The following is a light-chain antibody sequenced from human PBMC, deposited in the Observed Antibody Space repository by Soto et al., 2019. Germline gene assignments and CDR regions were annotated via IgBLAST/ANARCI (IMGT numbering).Light chain of an antibody. Sequence: DIQMTQSPSTLSASVGDRVTITCRASESISYWLAWYQQKPGKAPKFLIYDASSLKSGVPSRFRGSGSGTEFTLTISSLQPDDFETYYCQQYNGLSYTFGQGTKLEI. CDR1: ESISYW. CDR3: QQYNGLSYT. CDR2: DAS. V-gene: IGKV1-5*01. J-gene: IGKJ2*01.